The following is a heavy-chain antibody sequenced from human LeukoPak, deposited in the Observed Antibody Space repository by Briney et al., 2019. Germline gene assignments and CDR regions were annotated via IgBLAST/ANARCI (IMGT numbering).Heavy chain of an antibody. J-gene: IGHJ4*02. V-gene: IGHV4-31*03. CDR1: GGSISSGGYY. Sequence: NPSETLSLTCTVSGGSISSGGYYWSWIRQHLGKGLEWIGYIYYSGSTYYNPSLKSRVTISVDTSKNQFSLKLSSVTAADTAVYYCARGIVVVTATPPDYWGQGTLVTVSS. D-gene: IGHD2-21*02. CDR2: IYYSGST. CDR3: ARGIVVVTATPPDY.